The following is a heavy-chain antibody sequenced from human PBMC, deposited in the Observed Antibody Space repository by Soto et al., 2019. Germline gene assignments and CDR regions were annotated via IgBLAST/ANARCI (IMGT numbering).Heavy chain of an antibody. CDR2: SIPTSATA. V-gene: IGHV1-69*01. Sequence: QAQLEQSGAEVIKPGSSVKLSCKAFGGTFNNFAFNWVRQVPGQGLEWMGGSIPTSATANYAQKFQGRLTLSADQSTRTAYMELNSLTSDDTGIYYCEHRGVSSTWYGLGWWGQGTPVNVSS. D-gene: IGHD6-13*01. CDR1: GGTFNNFA. CDR3: EHRGVSSTWYGLGW. J-gene: IGHJ4*02.